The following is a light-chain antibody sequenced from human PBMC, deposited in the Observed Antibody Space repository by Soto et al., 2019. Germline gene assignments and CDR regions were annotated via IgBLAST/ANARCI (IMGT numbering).Light chain of an antibody. J-gene: IGLJ1*01. Sequence: QSVLTQPPSASGTPGQRVTISYSGSSSNIGSNTVNWYQQLPGTAPKLLIYNDNQRPSGVPDRFSGSKSGTSASLAISGLQSGDEADYACAAWDASLNGYVFGTGTKVTVL. CDR1: SSNIGSNT. CDR3: AAWDASLNGYV. V-gene: IGLV1-44*01. CDR2: NDN.